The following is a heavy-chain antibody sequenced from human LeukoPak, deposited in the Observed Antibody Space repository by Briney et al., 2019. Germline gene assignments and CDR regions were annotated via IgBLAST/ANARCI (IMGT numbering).Heavy chain of an antibody. CDR1: GYTFTSYD. CDR2: MNPNNGNT. J-gene: IGHJ6*02. V-gene: IGHV1-8*01. D-gene: IGHD1-7*01. Sequence: ASVKVSCKASGYTFTSYDINWVRQATGQGLEWMGWMNPNNGNTGYAQKFQGRVTMTRDTSIRTAYMELSSLRSEDTAVYYCARGAEPGNFYYYYGMDVWGQGTTVTVSS. CDR3: ARGAEPGNFYYYYGMDV.